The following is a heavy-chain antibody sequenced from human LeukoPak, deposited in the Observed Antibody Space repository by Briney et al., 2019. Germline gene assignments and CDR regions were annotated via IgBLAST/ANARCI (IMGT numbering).Heavy chain of an antibody. CDR2: ISTYNGNT. D-gene: IGHD2-2*01. CDR1: GYIFISYG. J-gene: IGHJ6*02. CDR3: ARSTVIEPAVGYSYYGMDV. V-gene: IGHV1-18*01. Sequence: ASVKVSCKASGYIFISYGINWVRQAPGQGLEWMGWISTYNGNTNYAQKLQGRVTMTTDTSTTTAYMELRSLRSDDTAVYYCARSTVIEPAVGYSYYGMDVWGQGTTVTVSS.